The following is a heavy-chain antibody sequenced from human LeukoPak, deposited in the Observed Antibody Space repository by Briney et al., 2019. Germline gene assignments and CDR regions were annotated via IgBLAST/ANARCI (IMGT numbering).Heavy chain of an antibody. Sequence: PSQTLSLTCTISGGSISRGSYYWSWIRQPAGKGLEWIGRIYTSGSTNYNPSLKSRVTISVDTAKNQFSLKLTSVTAADTAVYYCAREDILTGYYPYYFDYWGQGTLVTVSS. CDR1: GGSISRGSYY. CDR2: IYTSGST. V-gene: IGHV4-61*02. D-gene: IGHD3-9*01. CDR3: AREDILTGYYPYYFDY. J-gene: IGHJ4*02.